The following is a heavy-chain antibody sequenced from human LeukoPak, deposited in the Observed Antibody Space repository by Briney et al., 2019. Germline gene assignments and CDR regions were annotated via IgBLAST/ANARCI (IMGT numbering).Heavy chain of an antibody. D-gene: IGHD4-17*01. CDR1: GDTFNNYA. J-gene: IGHJ4*02. CDR3: AREGSTVTSLGF. Sequence: ASVTVSCKGSGDTFNNYATTWVRQAPGQGVEWMGRIIPYLNIITYAQKFQGRVTITADKSTNTVYMDLGKLRFDDTAVYYCAREGSTVTSLGFWGQGSLVTVSS. V-gene: IGHV1-69*04. CDR2: IIPYLNII.